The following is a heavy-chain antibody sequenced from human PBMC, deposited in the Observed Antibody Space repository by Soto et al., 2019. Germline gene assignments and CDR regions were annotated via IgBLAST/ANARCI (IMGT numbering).Heavy chain of an antibody. CDR1: GCSISSGDYY. V-gene: IGHV4-30-4*01. J-gene: IGHJ6*02. D-gene: IGHD3-10*01. Sequence: SETLSLTCTVSGCSISSGDYYWSWIRQPTGKGLEWIVYIYDSGSTYYNPSLKSRVTISVDTCKTQLSLKLSSVTAADTAVYFCARYGSGTIRNEYYYYGMDVWGQGTTVTVSS. CDR3: ARYGSGTIRNEYYYYGMDV. CDR2: IYDSGST.